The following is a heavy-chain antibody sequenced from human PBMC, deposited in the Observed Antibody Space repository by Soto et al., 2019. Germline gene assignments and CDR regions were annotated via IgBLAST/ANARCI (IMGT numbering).Heavy chain of an antibody. CDR3: VRQGIGNLHGLVDV. D-gene: IGHD1-1*01. J-gene: IGHJ6*02. V-gene: IGHV4-59*08. Sequence: QVHLQQSGPGLVKPSETLSLTCTVSSGPSSSHNWGWIRQSPGRGLEWIGYVYNTGGTSYNPSLKRRLTISADTSANPISLTLSSVTAADTAIYYCVRQGIGNLHGLVDVWGQGTTVSVSS. CDR1: SGPSSSHN. CDR2: VYNTGGT.